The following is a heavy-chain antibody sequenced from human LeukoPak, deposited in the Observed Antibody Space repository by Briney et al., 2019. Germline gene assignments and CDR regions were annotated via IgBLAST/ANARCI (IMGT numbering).Heavy chain of an antibody. J-gene: IGHJ6*02. V-gene: IGHV1-2*02. D-gene: IGHD2-8*01. CDR2: INPNSGGT. Sequence: ASVKVSCKASGYTFTGYYLHWVRQAPGQGLEWMGWINPNSGGTNFAQKFQGRVTMTRDTSISTAYMELSRLRSDDTAVYYCARDHCTRGGCYEDYYYGVDVWGQGTTVTVSS. CDR1: GYTFTGYY. CDR3: ARDHCTRGGCYEDYYYGVDV.